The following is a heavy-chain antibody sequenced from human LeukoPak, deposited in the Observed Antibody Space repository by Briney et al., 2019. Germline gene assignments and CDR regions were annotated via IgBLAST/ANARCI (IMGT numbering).Heavy chain of an antibody. CDR3: AKLGGSSLNY. CDR1: GFTFEDYA. D-gene: IGHD1-26*01. V-gene: IGHV3-9*01. J-gene: IGHJ4*02. CDR2: ISWNSGSI. Sequence: GGSLRLSCAASGFTFEDYAMHWVRQAPGKGLEWVSGISWNSGSIGYADSVKGRFTISRDNSKNTLYLQMNNLRAEDTAVYYCAKLGGSSLNYWGQGTLVTVSS.